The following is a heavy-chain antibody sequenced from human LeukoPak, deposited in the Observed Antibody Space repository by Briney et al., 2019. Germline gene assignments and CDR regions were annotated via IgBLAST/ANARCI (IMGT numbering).Heavy chain of an antibody. CDR2: ISYDGSNK. CDR3: ARVDDLDAFDM. D-gene: IGHD2-2*03. CDR1: GFTVSSNY. V-gene: IGHV3-30*03. J-gene: IGHJ3*02. Sequence: GGSLRLSCAASGFTVSSNYMSWVRQAPGKGLEWVAVISYDGSNKYYADSVKGRFTISRDNSKNTLYLQMNSLRAEDTAVYYCARVDDLDAFDMWGQGTMVTVSS.